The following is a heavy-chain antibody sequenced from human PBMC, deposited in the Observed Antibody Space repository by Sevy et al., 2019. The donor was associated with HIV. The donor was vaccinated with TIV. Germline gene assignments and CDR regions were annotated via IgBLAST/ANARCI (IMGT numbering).Heavy chain of an antibody. Sequence: GGSLRLSCAASGFTVSSNYMSWVRQAPGKGLEWVSVIYSGGSTYYADSVKGRFTISRDNSKNTLYHQMNSLRAEDTAVYYCARVLGSRWKLRHRGAFDIWGQGTMVTVSS. V-gene: IGHV3-53*01. J-gene: IGHJ3*02. CDR1: GFTVSSNY. CDR3: ARVLGSRWKLRHRGAFDI. D-gene: IGHD1-26*01. CDR2: IYSGGST.